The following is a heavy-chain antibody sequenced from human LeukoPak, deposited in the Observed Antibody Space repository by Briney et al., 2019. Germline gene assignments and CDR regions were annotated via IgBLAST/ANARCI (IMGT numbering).Heavy chain of an antibody. Sequence: SVKVSCKASGGTFSSYAISWVRQAPGQGLEWMGGIIPIFGTANYAQKFQGRVTITTDESTSTAYMELSSLRSEDTAVYYCARGPSGYDGSGYYHDYWGQGTLVTVSS. D-gene: IGHD3-22*01. CDR2: IIPIFGTA. J-gene: IGHJ4*02. V-gene: IGHV1-69*05. CDR3: ARGPSGYDGSGYYHDY. CDR1: GGTFSSYA.